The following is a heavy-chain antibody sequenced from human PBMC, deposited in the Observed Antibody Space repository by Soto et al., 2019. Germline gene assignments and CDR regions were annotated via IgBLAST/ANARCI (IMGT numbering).Heavy chain of an antibody. CDR3: GRGRSGQIVVFY. CDR2: IGPGSGAT. D-gene: IGHD1-26*01. Sequence: GASVKVSCKASGYTFTGHYIHWVRQAPEQGPEWMGEIGPGSGATRYAQRFQDRVTMTRDMSITTVYMELNNLSPDDTAVYYCGRGRSGQIVVFYWGQGTPVTVSS. CDR1: GYTFTGHY. J-gene: IGHJ4*02. V-gene: IGHV1-2*02.